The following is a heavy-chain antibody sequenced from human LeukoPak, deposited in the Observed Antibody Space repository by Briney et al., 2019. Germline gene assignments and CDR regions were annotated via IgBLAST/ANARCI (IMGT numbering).Heavy chain of an antibody. Sequence: GGSLGLSCAASGFTFISYAMSWVRQAPGKGLEWVSSLSGNAGRPYYADSVKGRFTISRDNSKNTLYLQMNSLRAEDTAVYYCAKDHRDSGNYYYYYGLDVWGQGTMVTVSS. CDR3: AKDHRDSGNYYYYYGLDV. CDR2: LSGNAGRP. J-gene: IGHJ6*02. D-gene: IGHD1-26*01. CDR1: GFTFISYA. V-gene: IGHV3-23*01.